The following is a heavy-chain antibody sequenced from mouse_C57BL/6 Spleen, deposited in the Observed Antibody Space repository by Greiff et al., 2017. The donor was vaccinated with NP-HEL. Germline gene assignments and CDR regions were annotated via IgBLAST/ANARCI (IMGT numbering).Heavy chain of an antibody. J-gene: IGHJ4*01. CDR3: ARGTGMAMDY. Sequence: EVKLVESGGGLVKPGGSLKLSCAASGFTFSSYAMSWVRQTPEKRLEWVATISDGGSYTYYPDNVKGRFTISRDNAKNNLYLQMSHLKSEDTAMYYCARGTGMAMDYWGQGTSVTVSS. CDR1: GFTFSSYA. CDR2: ISDGGSYT. D-gene: IGHD4-1*01. V-gene: IGHV5-4*03.